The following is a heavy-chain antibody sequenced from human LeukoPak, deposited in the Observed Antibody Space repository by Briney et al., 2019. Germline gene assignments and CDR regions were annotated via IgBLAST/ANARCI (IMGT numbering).Heavy chain of an antibody. CDR2: ISYDGSNK. V-gene: IGHV3-30-3*01. D-gene: IGHD6-13*01. Sequence: SGGSLRRSCAGSGFTFSSYAMQWVRQAPGKGLEGVVVISYDGSNKYYADSVKGRFTISRDNSKNTLYLQMNSLRAEDTAVYYCARDSIAGGIFDYWGQGTLVTVSS. CDR3: ARDSIAGGIFDY. J-gene: IGHJ4*02. CDR1: GFTFSSYA.